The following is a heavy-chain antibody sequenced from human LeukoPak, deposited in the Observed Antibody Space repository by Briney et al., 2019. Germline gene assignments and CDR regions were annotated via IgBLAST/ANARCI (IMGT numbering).Heavy chain of an antibody. Sequence: PSQTLSLTCTVSGGSISSGGYYWSWIRQPPGKGLEWIGYIYHSGSTYYNPSLKSRVTISVDRSKNQFSLKLSSVTAADTAVYYCAREGGTVLGFDYWGQGTLVTVSS. V-gene: IGHV4-30-2*01. CDR2: IYHSGST. D-gene: IGHD2-15*01. J-gene: IGHJ4*02. CDR3: AREGGTVLGFDY. CDR1: GGSISSGGYY.